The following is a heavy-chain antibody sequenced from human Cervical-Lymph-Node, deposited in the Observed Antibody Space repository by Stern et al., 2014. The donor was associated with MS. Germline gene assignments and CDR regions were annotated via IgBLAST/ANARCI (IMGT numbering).Heavy chain of an antibody. Sequence: QMQLVQSGAEVKKPGSSVKVSCKASGDTFTTYSIPWVRQAPGQGLEWVGDIIALFGTENYAPKFQGRVTFTADVSTSTVYMEMRSLRSDDTAMYYCTRHQEGIADHWGQGTLVTVSS. CDR1: GDTFTTYS. V-gene: IGHV1-69*01. CDR3: TRHQEGIADH. CDR2: IIALFGTE. J-gene: IGHJ5*02. D-gene: IGHD2-21*01.